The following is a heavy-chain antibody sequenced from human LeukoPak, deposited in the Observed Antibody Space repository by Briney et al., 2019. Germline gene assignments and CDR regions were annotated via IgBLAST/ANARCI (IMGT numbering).Heavy chain of an antibody. V-gene: IGHV3-53*01. Sequence: PGGSLRLSCAASGFTVRSNYMTWVREAPGKGLEWVSVIYSGGSTYYADSVKGRFTISRDNSKNTLYLQMNSLRAEDTAVYYCARDPAGRDGYKGFDYWGQGTLVTVSS. CDR3: ARDPAGRDGYKGFDY. CDR2: IYSGGST. CDR1: GFTVRSNY. J-gene: IGHJ4*02. D-gene: IGHD5-24*01.